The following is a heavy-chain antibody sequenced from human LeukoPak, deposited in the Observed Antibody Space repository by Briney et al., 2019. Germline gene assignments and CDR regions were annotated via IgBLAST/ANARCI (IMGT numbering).Heavy chain of an antibody. CDR2: ISSSSSYT. Sequence: PGGSLRLSCAASGFTFSDYYMSWIRQAPGKGLEWVSYISSSSSYTNYADSVKGRFTISRDNAKNSLYLQMNSLRAEDTAVYYCARSMVRGDRTFDPWGQGTLVTVSS. V-gene: IGHV3-11*06. D-gene: IGHD3-10*01. J-gene: IGHJ5*02. CDR3: ARSMVRGDRTFDP. CDR1: GFTFSDYY.